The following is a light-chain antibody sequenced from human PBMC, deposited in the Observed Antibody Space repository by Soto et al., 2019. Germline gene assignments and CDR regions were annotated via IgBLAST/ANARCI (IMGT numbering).Light chain of an antibody. CDR2: GTS. CDR3: QQYGSSPWT. J-gene: IGKJ1*01. V-gene: IGKV3-20*01. Sequence: IGWTQSPRTLSVSPGEAATLSCRASQTIGRTYLAWYQQKPGQAPRLLIFGTSSRDTGIPDRFSGSGSGTDFTLTISRLEPEDFAVYYCQQYGSSPWTFGQGTKVDIK. CDR1: QTIGRTY.